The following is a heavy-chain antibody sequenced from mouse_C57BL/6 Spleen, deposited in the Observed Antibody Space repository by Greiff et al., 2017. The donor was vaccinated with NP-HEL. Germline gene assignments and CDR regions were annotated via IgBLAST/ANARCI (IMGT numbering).Heavy chain of an antibody. CDR2: IDPSDSYT. V-gene: IGHV1-50*01. CDR3: ARGGSSYFDY. D-gene: IGHD1-1*01. J-gene: IGHJ2*01. CDR1: GYTFTSYW. Sequence: QVQLKQPGAELVKPGASVKLSCKASGYTFTSYWMQWVKQRPGQGLEWIGEIDPSDSYTNYNQKFKGKATLTVDTSSSTAYMQLSSLTSEDSAVYYCARGGSSYFDYWGQGTTLTVSS.